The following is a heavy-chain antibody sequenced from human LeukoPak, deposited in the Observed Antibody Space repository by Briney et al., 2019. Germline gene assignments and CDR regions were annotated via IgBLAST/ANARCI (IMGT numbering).Heavy chain of an antibody. D-gene: IGHD3-10*01. J-gene: IGHJ4*02. Sequence: GGALRLSCAASGFTFRSYSVNWVRQAPGKGLEWVSSISSSSSYIYYADSVKGRFTISRDNAKNSLYLQMNSLRAEDMAVYYCARTHSDYYGSGSQLYYFDYWGQGTLVTVSS. CDR3: ARTHSDYYGSGSQLYYFDY. V-gene: IGHV3-21*01. CDR1: GFTFRSYS. CDR2: ISSSSSYI.